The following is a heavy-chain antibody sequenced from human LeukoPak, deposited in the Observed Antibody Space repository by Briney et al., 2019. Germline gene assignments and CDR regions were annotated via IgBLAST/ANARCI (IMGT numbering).Heavy chain of an antibody. CDR1: GGSISSYY. CDR2: IYYSGST. V-gene: IGHV4-59*01. CDR3: ARVENRDGYKIDY. D-gene: IGHD5-24*01. Sequence: SETLSLTCTVSGGSISSYYWSWIRQPPGKGLEWIGYIYYSGSTNYNPSLKSRVTLSVDTSKNQFSLKLSSVTAADTAVYYCARVENRDGYKIDYWGQGTLVTVSS. J-gene: IGHJ4*02.